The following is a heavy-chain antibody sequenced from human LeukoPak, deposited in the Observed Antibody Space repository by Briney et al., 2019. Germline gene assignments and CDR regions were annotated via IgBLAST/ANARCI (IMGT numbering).Heavy chain of an antibody. Sequence: GASVKVSCKASGYTFSSYGISWVRQAPGQGLEWIGWISTYNGNTNYAQKLQDRVTMTTDTSTSTAYMELRSLRSDDTAVYYCARDRWAYREDWFDPWGQGTLVTVSS. CDR3: ARDRWAYREDWFDP. CDR2: ISTYNGNT. CDR1: GYTFSSYG. D-gene: IGHD4-11*01. V-gene: IGHV1-18*01. J-gene: IGHJ5*02.